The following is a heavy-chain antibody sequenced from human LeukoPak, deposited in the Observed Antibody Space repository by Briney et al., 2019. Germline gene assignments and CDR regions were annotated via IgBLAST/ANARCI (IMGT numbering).Heavy chain of an antibody. Sequence: PSETLSLTCTVSGGSISSGSYYWSWIRQPAGKGLEWIGRIYTSGSTNSNPSLRSRVTISVDTSKNQFSLKLSSVTAADTAVYYCARTGYCSGGSCYHYYYYYMDVWGKGTTVTISS. V-gene: IGHV4-61*02. CDR2: IYTSGST. J-gene: IGHJ6*03. CDR1: GGSISSGSYY. CDR3: ARTGYCSGGSCYHYYYYYMDV. D-gene: IGHD2-15*01.